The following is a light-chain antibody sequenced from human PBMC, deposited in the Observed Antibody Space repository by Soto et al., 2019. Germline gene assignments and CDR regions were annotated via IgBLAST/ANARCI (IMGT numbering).Light chain of an antibody. CDR3: QSYGNSLGDLYV. J-gene: IGLJ1*01. Sequence: QSVLTQPPSVSGAPGQRVTISCTGSNSNIGAGYDVHWYQLLPGTAPKLLIYGDSNRPSGVPDRFSGSKSGTSASLAITGLQAEDEADYYCQSYGNSLGDLYVFGTGTKVTVL. CDR1: NSNIGAGYD. V-gene: IGLV1-40*01. CDR2: GDS.